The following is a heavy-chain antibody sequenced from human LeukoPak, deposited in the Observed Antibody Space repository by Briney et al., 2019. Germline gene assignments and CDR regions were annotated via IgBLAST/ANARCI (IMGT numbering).Heavy chain of an antibody. D-gene: IGHD4-23*01. Sequence: AGGSLRLSCAASGFTFSSYAMGWVRQAPGKGLEWVSAITASGGNTYYADSVKGRFTISRDNSKNTLYLQMNSLRAEDTAVYYCAKAGFTVAYFDYWGQGTLVTVSS. CDR2: ITASGGNT. J-gene: IGHJ4*02. V-gene: IGHV3-23*01. CDR3: AKAGFTVAYFDY. CDR1: GFTFSSYA.